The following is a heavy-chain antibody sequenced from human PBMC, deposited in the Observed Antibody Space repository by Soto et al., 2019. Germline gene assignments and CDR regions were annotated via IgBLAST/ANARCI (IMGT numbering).Heavy chain of an antibody. J-gene: IGHJ6*02. D-gene: IGHD5-18*01. CDR1: GGSISSYY. Sequence: SETLSLTCTVSGGSISSYYWSWIRQPPGKGLEWIGYIYYSGSTNYNPSLKSRVTISVDTSKNQFSLKLSSVTAADTAVYYCARSGYSYGPYYYYGMDVWGQGTTVTV. CDR2: IYYSGST. CDR3: ARSGYSYGPYYYYGMDV. V-gene: IGHV4-59*01.